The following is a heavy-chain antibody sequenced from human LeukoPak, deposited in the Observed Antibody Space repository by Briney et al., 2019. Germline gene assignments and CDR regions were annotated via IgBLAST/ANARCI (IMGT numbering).Heavy chain of an antibody. J-gene: IGHJ4*02. CDR3: ARDDSGYVSGYFDY. CDR1: RFTFSSYS. V-gene: IGHV3-21*01. Sequence: PGGSLRLSCAASRFTFSSYSMNWVRQAPGKGLEWVSSISSSSSYIYYADSVKGRFTISRDNAKNSLYLQMNSLRAEDTAVYYCARDDSGYVSGYFDYWGQGTLVAVSS. CDR2: ISSSSSYI. D-gene: IGHD5-12*01.